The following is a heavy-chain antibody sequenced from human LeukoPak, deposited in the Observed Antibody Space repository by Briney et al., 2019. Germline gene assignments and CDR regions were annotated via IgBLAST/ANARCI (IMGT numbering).Heavy chain of an antibody. V-gene: IGHV1-2*02. Sequence: ASVKVSCKASGYTFTAYYMYWVRQAPGQGLEWMGWINPNTGGTNYAQKLQGRVTMTTDTSTSTAYMELRSLRSDDTAVYYCARDNSSGWYHFDYWGQGTLVTVSS. CDR2: INPNTGGT. J-gene: IGHJ4*02. CDR1: GYTFTAYY. D-gene: IGHD6-19*01. CDR3: ARDNSSGWYHFDY.